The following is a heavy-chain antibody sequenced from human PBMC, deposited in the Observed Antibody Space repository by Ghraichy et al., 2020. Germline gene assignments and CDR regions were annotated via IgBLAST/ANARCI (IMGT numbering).Heavy chain of an antibody. CDR3: ARLLNSDFWSGYDKGYYFDY. J-gene: IGHJ4*02. D-gene: IGHD3-3*01. V-gene: IGHV3-48*03. Sequence: GGSLRLSCVASGFTFSSYEMNWVRQAPGKGLEWVSYISSSGSTIYYADSVKGRFTISRDNAESSLYLQMNSLRAEDTAVYYCARLLNSDFWSGYDKGYYFDYWGQGTLVTVSS. CDR2: ISSSGSTI. CDR1: GFTFSSYE.